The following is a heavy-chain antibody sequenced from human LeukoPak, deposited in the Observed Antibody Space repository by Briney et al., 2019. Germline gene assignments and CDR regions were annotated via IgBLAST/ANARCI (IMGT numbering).Heavy chain of an antibody. CDR3: ARAVPGYSSSFDY. CDR1: GASISNTNYY. J-gene: IGHJ4*02. Sequence: PSETLSLTCTVSGASISNTNYYWGWIRQPPGKGLEWIGTIYYSGSTYYNSSLKSRITLSVDTSKNQFSLMLTSVTTADTAVYFCARAVPGYSSSFDYWGQGALVTVSS. CDR2: IYYSGST. D-gene: IGHD6-13*01. V-gene: IGHV4-39*07.